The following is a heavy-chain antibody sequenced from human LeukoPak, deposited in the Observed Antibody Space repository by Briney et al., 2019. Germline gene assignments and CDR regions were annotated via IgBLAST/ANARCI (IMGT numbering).Heavy chain of an antibody. J-gene: IGHJ4*01. V-gene: IGHV4-59*01. Sequence: SETLSLTCTVSGGSINSYYWSWIRQPPGEGLEWIGYIYHSGSTNYNPSLKSRVTISRDTSKNQFSLKLRSVTAADTAVYYCTSGGMVSGDYWGHGTLVTVSS. CDR3: TSGGMVSGDY. CDR1: GGSINSYY. D-gene: IGHD2-8*01. CDR2: IYHSGST.